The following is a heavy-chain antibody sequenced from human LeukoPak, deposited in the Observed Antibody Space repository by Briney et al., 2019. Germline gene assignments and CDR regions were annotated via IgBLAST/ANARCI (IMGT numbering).Heavy chain of an antibody. Sequence: TGGSLRLSCAASGFTFDDHGMSWVRQVPGKGLEWVSGISGGGDITKYADSVKGRFTISRDKSKNTLYLQMNSLRAEDTAIYYCARAGAVWSFDYWGQGTLVTVS. V-gene: IGHV3-23*01. D-gene: IGHD1-26*01. CDR1: GFTFDDHG. J-gene: IGHJ4*02. CDR3: ARAGAVWSFDY. CDR2: ISGGGDIT.